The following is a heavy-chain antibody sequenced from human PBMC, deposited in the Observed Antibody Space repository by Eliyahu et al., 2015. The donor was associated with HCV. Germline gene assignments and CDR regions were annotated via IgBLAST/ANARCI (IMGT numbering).Heavy chain of an antibody. CDR1: GXSISSSSYY. V-gene: IGHV4-39*01. CDR2: IYYSGST. CDR3: ARSITVAGPYNWFDP. Sequence: QLQLQESGPGLVKPSETLSLTCTVSGXSISSSSYYWGWIRQPPGKGLEWIGSIYYSGSTYYNPSLKSRVTISVDTSKNQFSLKLSSVTAADTAVYYCARSITVAGPYNWFDPWGQGTLVHRLL. J-gene: IGHJ5*02. D-gene: IGHD6-19*01.